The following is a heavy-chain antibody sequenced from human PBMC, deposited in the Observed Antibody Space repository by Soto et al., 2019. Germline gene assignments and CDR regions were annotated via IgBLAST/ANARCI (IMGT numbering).Heavy chain of an antibody. D-gene: IGHD6-19*01. CDR3: ARDRGVAPPVAGNTHYYYYMDV. CDR2: ISAFNGNT. J-gene: IGHJ6*03. CDR1: GYSFTNYG. Sequence: QDQLVQSGAEVKKPGASVTVSCKASGYSFTNYGVTWVRHAPGQGLEWMGWISAFNGNTHYAQNLQGRVTMTPDAATSRAYMELRSLRSDDTAVYYCARDRGVAPPVAGNTHYYYYMDVWGKGTTVTGSS. V-gene: IGHV1-18*01.